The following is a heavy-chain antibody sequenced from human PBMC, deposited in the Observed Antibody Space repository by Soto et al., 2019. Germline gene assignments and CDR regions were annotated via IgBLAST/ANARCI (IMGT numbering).Heavy chain of an antibody. Sequence: EVQLLESGGGLVQPGGSLRLSCAASGFTFNSYAMSWVHQPPGKGLEWVSAISGSGGSTDYADSVKGRFTISRDNSKNSLYVQMNSLRAEDTAVYYCAKVVAAGNYDYWGQGTLVTVSS. J-gene: IGHJ4*02. D-gene: IGHD6-13*01. V-gene: IGHV3-23*01. CDR1: GFTFNSYA. CDR3: AKVVAAGNYDY. CDR2: ISGSGGST.